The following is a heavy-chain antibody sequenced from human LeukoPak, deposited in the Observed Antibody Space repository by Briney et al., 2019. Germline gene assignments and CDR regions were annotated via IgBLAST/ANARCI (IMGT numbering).Heavy chain of an antibody. CDR3: AKEGYDILTGPAYFDY. J-gene: IGHJ4*02. D-gene: IGHD3-9*01. CDR2: ISYDGSNK. CDR1: GFTFSSYG. Sequence: PGGSLRLPCAASGFTFSSYGMHWVRQAPGKGLEWVAVISYDGSNKYYADSVKGRFTISRDNSKNTLYLQMNSLRAEDTAVYYCAKEGYDILTGPAYFDYWGQGTLVTVSS. V-gene: IGHV3-30*18.